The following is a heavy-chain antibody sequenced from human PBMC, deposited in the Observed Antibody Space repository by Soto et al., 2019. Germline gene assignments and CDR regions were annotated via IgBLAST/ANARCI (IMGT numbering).Heavy chain of an antibody. CDR3: ARDRSSSWYGWFDP. CDR1: GFTFSSYA. D-gene: IGHD6-13*01. V-gene: IGHV3-30-3*01. Sequence: GGSLRLSCAASGFTFSSYAMHWVRQAPGKGLEWVAVISYDGSNKYYADSVKGRFTISRDNSKNTLYLQMNSLRAGDTAVYYCARDRSSSWYGWFDPWGQGTLVTVSS. CDR2: ISYDGSNK. J-gene: IGHJ5*02.